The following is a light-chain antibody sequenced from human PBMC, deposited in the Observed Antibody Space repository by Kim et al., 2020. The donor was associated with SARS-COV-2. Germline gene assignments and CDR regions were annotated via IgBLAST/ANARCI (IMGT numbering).Light chain of an antibody. CDR3: QAWDNSVV. Sequence: YELTQSPSVSVSPGQTAVITCSGHRLERKYVYWYQQKPGQSPLLVMSQDTKRPSGIPERFSGSTSGSTATLTISGTQAMDEADYYCQAWDNSVVFGGGTKVTVL. J-gene: IGLJ2*01. CDR2: QDT. CDR1: RLERKY. V-gene: IGLV3-1*01.